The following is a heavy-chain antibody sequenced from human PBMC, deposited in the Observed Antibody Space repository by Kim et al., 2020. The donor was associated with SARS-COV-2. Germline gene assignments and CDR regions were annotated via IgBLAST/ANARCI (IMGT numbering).Heavy chain of an antibody. CDR1: GFTFSGSA. J-gene: IGHJ3*02. CDR3: TPTPTVKDAFDI. CDR2: IRSKANSYAT. D-gene: IGHD4-17*01. V-gene: IGHV3-73*01. Sequence: GGSLRLSCAASGFTFSGSAMHWVRQASGKGLEWVGRIRSKANSYATAYAASVKGRFTISRDDSKNTAYLQMNSLKTEDTAVYYCTPTPTVKDAFDIWGQGTMVTVSS.